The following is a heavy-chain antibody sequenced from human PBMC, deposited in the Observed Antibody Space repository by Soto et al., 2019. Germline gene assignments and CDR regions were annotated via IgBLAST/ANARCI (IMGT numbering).Heavy chain of an antibody. CDR2: ISAYNGNT. CDR3: ARDLWVVAATPNYYGMDV. D-gene: IGHD2-15*01. CDR1: GYTFTSYG. Sequence: ASVKVSCKASGYTFTSYGISWVRQAPGQGLEWMGWISAYNGNTNYAQKLQGRVTMTTDTSTSTAYMELRSLRSDDTAVYYCARDLWVVAATPNYYGMDVWGQGTTVTVSS. J-gene: IGHJ6*02. V-gene: IGHV1-18*01.